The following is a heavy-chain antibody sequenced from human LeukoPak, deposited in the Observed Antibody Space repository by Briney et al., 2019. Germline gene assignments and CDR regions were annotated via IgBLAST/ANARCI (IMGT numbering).Heavy chain of an antibody. Sequence: GGSLRLSCAASGFTFSSYAMHWVRQAPGKGLEWVAVISYDGSNKYYADFVNGRFTISRDNSKNTLYLTMNSLRAEDTAVYYCARASTGYSSSWYFPSYYYYGMDVWGQGTTVTVSS. CDR2: ISYDGSNK. D-gene: IGHD6-13*01. CDR1: GFTFSSYA. CDR3: ARASTGYSSSWYFPSYYYYGMDV. V-gene: IGHV3-30*04. J-gene: IGHJ6*02.